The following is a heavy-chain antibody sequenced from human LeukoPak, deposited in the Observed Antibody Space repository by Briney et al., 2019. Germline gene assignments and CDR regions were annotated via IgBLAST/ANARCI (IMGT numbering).Heavy chain of an antibody. J-gene: IGHJ3*02. CDR2: IYYSGST. D-gene: IGHD3-10*01. Sequence: SETLSLTCTVSGGSISSSSYYWGWIRQPPGKGLEWIGSIYYSGSTYYNPSLKSRVTISVDTSKNQFSLKLSSVTAADTAVYYCARDRFTYGPPWGDAFDIWGQGTMVTVSS. CDR1: GGSISSSSYY. V-gene: IGHV4-39*07. CDR3: ARDRFTYGPPWGDAFDI.